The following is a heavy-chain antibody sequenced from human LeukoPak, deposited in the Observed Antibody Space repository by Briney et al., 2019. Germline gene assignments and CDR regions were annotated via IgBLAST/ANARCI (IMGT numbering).Heavy chain of an antibody. CDR1: SFASHW. CDR3: AIRYSGSYNDY. V-gene: IGHV5-51*01. CDR2: IYPGDSDT. D-gene: IGHD1-26*01. Sequence: GESLKISCKGYSFASHWIGWVRQMPGKGLELMGVIYPGDSDTRYSPSFQGQVTISADKSISTAYLQWSGLKASDTAMYYCAIRYSGSYNDYWGQGTLVTVSS. J-gene: IGHJ4*02.